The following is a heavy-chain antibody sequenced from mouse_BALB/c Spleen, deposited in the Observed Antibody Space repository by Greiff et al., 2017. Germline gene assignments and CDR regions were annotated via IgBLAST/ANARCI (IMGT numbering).Heavy chain of an antibody. Sequence: EVHLVESGGGLVKPGGSLKLSCAASGFTFSSYTMSWVRQTPEKRLEWVATISSGGSYTYYPDSVKGRFTISRDNAKNTLYLQMSSLKSEDTAMYYCTREGITTAMFAYWGQGTLVTVSA. D-gene: IGHD1-2*01. J-gene: IGHJ3*01. V-gene: IGHV5-6-4*01. CDR3: TREGITTAMFAY. CDR1: GFTFSSYT. CDR2: ISSGGSYT.